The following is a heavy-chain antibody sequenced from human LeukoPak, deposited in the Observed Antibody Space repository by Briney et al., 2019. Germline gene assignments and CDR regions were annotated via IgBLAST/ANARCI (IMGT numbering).Heavy chain of an antibody. CDR3: ARSLIGITMVRGVSY. Sequence: GASVKVSCKASGYTFTGYYMHWVRQAPGQGLEWMGWINPNSGGTNYAQKFQGRVTMTRDTSISTAYMELSRLRSDDTAVYYCARSLIGITMVRGVSYWGQGTLVTVSS. CDR2: INPNSGGT. D-gene: IGHD3-10*01. J-gene: IGHJ4*02. V-gene: IGHV1-2*02. CDR1: GYTFTGYY.